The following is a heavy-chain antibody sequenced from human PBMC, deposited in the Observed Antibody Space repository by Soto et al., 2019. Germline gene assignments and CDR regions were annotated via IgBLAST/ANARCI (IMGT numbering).Heavy chain of an antibody. D-gene: IGHD6-6*01. CDR3: ARELEDEYSSSPHDY. V-gene: IGHV3-48*02. CDR2: ISSSSSTI. CDR1: GFTFSSYS. Sequence: EVQLVESGGGLVQPGGSLRLSCAASGFTFSSYSMNWVRQAPGKGLEWVSYISSSSSTIYYADSVKGRFTISRDNAKNSLYLQMNSLRDEDTAVYYCARELEDEYSSSPHDYWGQGTLVTVSS. J-gene: IGHJ4*02.